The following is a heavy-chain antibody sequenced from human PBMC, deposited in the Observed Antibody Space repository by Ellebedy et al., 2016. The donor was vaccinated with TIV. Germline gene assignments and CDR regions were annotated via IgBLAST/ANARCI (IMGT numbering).Heavy chain of an antibody. D-gene: IGHD3-3*01. J-gene: IGHJ4*02. CDR2: INPSGGST. Sequence: AASVKVSCKASGYTFTTYAVHWVRQAPGQGLEWMGIINPSGGSTRYAQKFQGRVTMTRDTSTSTVYMELSSLRSEDTAVYYCARELASPTYYDFWSGWAWGYWGQGTLVTVSS. CDR3: ARELASPTYYDFWSGWAWGY. CDR1: GYTFTTYA. V-gene: IGHV1-46*01.